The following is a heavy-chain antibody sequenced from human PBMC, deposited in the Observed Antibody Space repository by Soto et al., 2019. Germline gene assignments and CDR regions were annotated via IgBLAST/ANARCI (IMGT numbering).Heavy chain of an antibody. D-gene: IGHD2-15*01. CDR3: ARDACSGGSCYEPRDAFDI. V-gene: IGHV4-30-4*01. CDR2: IYYSGST. Sequence: SETLSLTCTVSGGSISSGDYYWSWIRQPPGKGLEWIGYIYYSGSTYYNPSLKSRVTISVDTSKNQFSLKLSSVTAADTAVYYCARDACSGGSCYEPRDAFDIWGQGTMVTVSS. J-gene: IGHJ3*02. CDR1: GGSISSGDYY.